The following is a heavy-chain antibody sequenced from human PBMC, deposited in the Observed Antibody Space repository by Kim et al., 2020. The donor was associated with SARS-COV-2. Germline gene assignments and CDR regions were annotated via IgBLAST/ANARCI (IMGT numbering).Heavy chain of an antibody. CDR2: INSDGSST. J-gene: IGHJ6*04. CDR3: ASSYGSGSYDV. D-gene: IGHD3-10*01. V-gene: IGHV3-74*01. CDR1: GFTFSSYW. Sequence: GGSLRLSCAASGFTFSSYWMHWVRQAPGKGLVWVSRINSDGSSTSYADSVKGRFTISRDNAKNTLYLQMNSLRAEDTAVYYCASSYGSGSYDVWGKGTTVTVSS.